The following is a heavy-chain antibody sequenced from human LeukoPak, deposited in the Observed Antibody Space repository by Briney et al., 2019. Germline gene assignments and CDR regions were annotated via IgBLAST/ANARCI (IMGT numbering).Heavy chain of an antibody. CDR3: ARGRYSTGP. D-gene: IGHD6-19*01. CDR2: IYSGGST. CDR1: GFTVSSNY. V-gene: IGHV3-53*01. J-gene: IGHJ5*02. Sequence: GGSLRLSCAASGFTVSSNYMSWVRQAPGKGLEWVSVIYSGGSTYYADSVKGRLTISRDNAKDSLYLQMNSLSADDTAVYYCARGRYSTGPWGQGALVTVSS.